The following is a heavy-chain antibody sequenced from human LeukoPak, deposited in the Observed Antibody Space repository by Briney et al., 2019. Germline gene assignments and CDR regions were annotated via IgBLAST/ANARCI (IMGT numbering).Heavy chain of an antibody. Sequence: GASVKVSCKASGYTFTSYYMHWVRQAPGQRLEWMGWINAGNGNTKYSQKFEGRVTITRDTSASTAYMELSRLRSEDTAVYYCARGPTYSYGVFDFWGQGTLVTVSS. D-gene: IGHD5-18*01. CDR1: GYTFTSYY. J-gene: IGHJ4*02. CDR3: ARGPTYSYGVFDF. V-gene: IGHV1-3*01. CDR2: INAGNGNT.